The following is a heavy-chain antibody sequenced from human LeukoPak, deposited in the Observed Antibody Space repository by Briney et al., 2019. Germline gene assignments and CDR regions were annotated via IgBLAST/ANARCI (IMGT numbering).Heavy chain of an antibody. CDR3: ARGPGRHRGYRNHDFDY. CDR2: IYYSGST. CDR1: GGSISSGDYY. D-gene: IGHD5-18*01. J-gene: IGHJ4*02. V-gene: IGHV4-30-4*02. Sequence: SETLSLTCTVTGGSISSGDYYWSWIRQPPGKGLEWIGYIYYSGSTYYNPSLKSRVTISVDTSKNQFSLKLSSVTAADTAVYYCARGPGRHRGYRNHDFDYWGQGTLVTVSS.